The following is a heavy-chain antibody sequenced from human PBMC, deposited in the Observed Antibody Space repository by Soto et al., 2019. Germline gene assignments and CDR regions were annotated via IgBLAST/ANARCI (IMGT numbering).Heavy chain of an antibody. D-gene: IGHD6-6*01. CDR1: GGSVSSGSYY. J-gene: IGHJ6*02. Sequence: SETLSLTCTVSGGSVSSGSYYWSWIRQPPGKGLEWIGYIYYSGSTNYNPSLKSRVTISVDTSKNQFSLKLSSVTAADTAVYYCAREGWDSSGYGMDVWGQGTTVTVS. CDR2: IYYSGST. CDR3: AREGWDSSGYGMDV. V-gene: IGHV4-61*01.